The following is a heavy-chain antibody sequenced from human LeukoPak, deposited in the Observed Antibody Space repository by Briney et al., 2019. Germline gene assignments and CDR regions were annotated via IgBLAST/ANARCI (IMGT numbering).Heavy chain of an antibody. V-gene: IGHV1-46*01. Sequence: ASVKVSCKASGYTFTSCYMHWVRQAPGQGLEWMGIINPSGGSTSYAQKFQGRVTMTRDTSTSTVYMELSSLRSEDTAVYYCARDDTASIAARRASYYYYYMDVWGKGTTVTVSS. CDR2: INPSGGST. D-gene: IGHD6-6*01. J-gene: IGHJ6*03. CDR1: GYTFTSCY. CDR3: ARDDTASIAARRASYYYYYMDV.